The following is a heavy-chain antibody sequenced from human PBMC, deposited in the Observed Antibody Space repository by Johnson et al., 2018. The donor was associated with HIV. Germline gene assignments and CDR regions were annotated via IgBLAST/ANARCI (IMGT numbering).Heavy chain of an antibody. D-gene: IGHD3-22*01. CDR1: GFTFSTYG. Sequence: QVQLVESGGGVVQPGRSLRLSCAASGFTFSTYGMHWVRQAPGKGLEWVSGINWNGGSTGYADSVKGRFTISRDNAKNTLYLQMNSLRAEDTAVYYCARGSYYDSSGDAFDIWGQGTMVTVSS. J-gene: IGHJ3*02. CDR3: ARGSYYDSSGDAFDI. CDR2: INWNGGST. V-gene: IGHV3-NL1*01.